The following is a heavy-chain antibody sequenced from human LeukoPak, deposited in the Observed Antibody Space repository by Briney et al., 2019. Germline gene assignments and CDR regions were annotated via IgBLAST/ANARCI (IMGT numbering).Heavy chain of an antibody. CDR3: AKDKSGYVDY. J-gene: IGHJ4*02. CDR1: GFTFDDYT. CDR2: ISWDGGST. D-gene: IGHD1-26*01. V-gene: IGHV3-43*01. Sequence: GGSLRLSCAASGFTFDDYTMHWVRQAPGKGLEWVSPISWDGGSTYYADSVKGRFTISRDNSKNSLYLQMNSLRTEDTALYYCAKDKSGYVDYWGQGTLVTVSS.